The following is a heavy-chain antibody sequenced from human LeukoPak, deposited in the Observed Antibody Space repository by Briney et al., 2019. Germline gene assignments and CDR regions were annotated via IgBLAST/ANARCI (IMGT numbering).Heavy chain of an antibody. CDR2: ISGDGGST. D-gene: IGHD5-24*01. J-gene: IGHJ1*01. CDR1: GFTFDDYA. CDR3: AKDKYDGYNSAGFQR. Sequence: QPGGSLRLACAASGFTFDDYAMHWVRQAPGKGLEWVSLISGDGGSTYYADSVKGRFTISRDNSKNSLYLQMNSLRTEDTALYYCAKDKYDGYNSAGFQRWGPGTLVTVSS. V-gene: IGHV3-43*02.